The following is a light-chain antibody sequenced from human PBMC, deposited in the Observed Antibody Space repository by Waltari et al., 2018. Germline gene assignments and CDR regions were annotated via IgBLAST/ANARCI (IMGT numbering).Light chain of an antibody. Sequence: EIVLTQSPGTLSLSPGERATLSCRASESIGRTLAWYQQKPGQPPRLLVYDASSRATGIPGRFSGSGSGTDFSLTISRLESEDFAVYYCQKYGTRPATFGQGTKVEIK. CDR3: QKYGTRPAT. CDR1: ESIGRT. V-gene: IGKV3-20*01. J-gene: IGKJ1*01. CDR2: DAS.